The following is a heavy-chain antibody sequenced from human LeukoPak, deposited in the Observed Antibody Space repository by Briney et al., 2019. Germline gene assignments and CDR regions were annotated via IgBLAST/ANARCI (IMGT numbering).Heavy chain of an antibody. CDR1: GYTFTSYD. Sequence: ASVKVSCKASGYTFTSYDINWVRQATGQRLEWMGWMNPNSGNTGYAQKFQGRVTMTRNTSISTAYMELSSLRSEDTAVYYCARRGLPRLVAEDYYYYMDVWGKGTTVTISS. CDR3: ARRGLPRLVAEDYYYYMDV. D-gene: IGHD6-19*01. V-gene: IGHV1-8*01. CDR2: MNPNSGNT. J-gene: IGHJ6*03.